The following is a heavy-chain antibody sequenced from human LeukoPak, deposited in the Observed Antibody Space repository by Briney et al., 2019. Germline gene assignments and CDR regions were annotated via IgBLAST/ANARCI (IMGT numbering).Heavy chain of an antibody. CDR3: AKAERDTVTRH. CDR2: ISYDGSNK. J-gene: IGHJ4*02. Sequence: GGSLRLSCAASGFTFSSYGMHWVRQAPGKGLEWVAVISYDGSNKYYADSVKGRFTISRDNSKNTLYLQMNSLRAEDTAVYYCAKAERDTVTRHWGQGTLVTVSS. V-gene: IGHV3-30*18. D-gene: IGHD5-18*01. CDR1: GFTFSSYG.